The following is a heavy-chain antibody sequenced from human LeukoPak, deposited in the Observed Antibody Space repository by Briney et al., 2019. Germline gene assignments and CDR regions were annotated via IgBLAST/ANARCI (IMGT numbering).Heavy chain of an antibody. V-gene: IGHV4-61*02. CDR3: ARDSSSWSYYYYMDV. J-gene: IGHJ6*03. CDR1: GGSISSGSYY. D-gene: IGHD6-13*01. Sequence: ASETLSLTCTVSGGSISSGSYYWSWIRQPAGKGLEWIGRIYTSGSTHYNPSLKSRVTISVDTSKNQFSLKLSSVTAADTAVYYCARDSSSWSYYYYMDVWGKGTTVTISS. CDR2: IYTSGST.